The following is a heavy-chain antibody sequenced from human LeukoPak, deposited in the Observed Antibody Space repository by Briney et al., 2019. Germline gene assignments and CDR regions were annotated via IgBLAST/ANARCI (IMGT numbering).Heavy chain of an antibody. CDR2: IIPILGIA. V-gene: IGHV1-69*02. CDR1: GGTFSSYT. J-gene: IGHJ6*02. Sequence: ASVKVSCKASGGTFSSYTISWVRQAPGQGLEWMGRIIPILGIANYAQKFQGRVTITADKSTSTAYMELSSLRSEDTAVYYCARVPPRTTVTTPRDYYGMDVWGQGTTVTVSS. CDR3: ARVPPRTTVTTPRDYYGMDV. D-gene: IGHD4-17*01.